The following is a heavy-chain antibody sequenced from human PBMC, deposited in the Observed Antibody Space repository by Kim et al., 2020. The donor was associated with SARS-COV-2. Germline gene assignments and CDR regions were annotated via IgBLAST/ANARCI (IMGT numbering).Heavy chain of an antibody. CDR2: IYSGGSST. V-gene: IGHV3-23*03. CDR1: GFTFSSYA. CDR3: AKAREWLLYVSPGGMDV. J-gene: IGHJ6*02. Sequence: GGSLRLSCAASGFTFSSYAVSWVRQAPGKGLEWVSVIYSGGSSTYYADSVKGRFTISRDNSKNTLYLQMNSLRAEDTAVYYCAKAREWLLYVSPGGMDVWGQGTTVTVSS. D-gene: IGHD3-3*01.